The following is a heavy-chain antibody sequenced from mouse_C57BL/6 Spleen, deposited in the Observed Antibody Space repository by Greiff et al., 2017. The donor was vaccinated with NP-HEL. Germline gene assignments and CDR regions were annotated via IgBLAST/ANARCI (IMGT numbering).Heavy chain of an antibody. Sequence: QVQLKESGAELARPGASVKLSCKASGYTFTSYGISWVKQRTGQGLEWIGEIYPRSGNTYYNEKFKGKATMTADKSSSTAYMELRSLTSEDSAVYFCARWIYYGNYGYFDYWVQGTTLTVSS. J-gene: IGHJ2*01. CDR3: ARWIYYGNYGYFDY. V-gene: IGHV1-81*01. CDR2: IYPRSGNT. CDR1: GYTFTSYG. D-gene: IGHD2-1*01.